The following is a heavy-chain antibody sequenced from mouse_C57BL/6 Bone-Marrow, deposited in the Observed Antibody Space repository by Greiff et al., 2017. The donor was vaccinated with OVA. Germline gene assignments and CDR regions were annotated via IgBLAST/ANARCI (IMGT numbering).Heavy chain of an antibody. Sequence: VQLQQSGAELARPGASVKLSCKASGYTFTSYGISWVKQRTGQGLEWIGEIYPRSGNTYYNEKFKGKATLTADKYSSTAYMELRSLTSEDSAVYFCARRRAWFAYWGQGTLVTVSA. J-gene: IGHJ3*01. CDR3: ARRRAWFAY. CDR2: IYPRSGNT. CDR1: GYTFTSYG. V-gene: IGHV1-81*01.